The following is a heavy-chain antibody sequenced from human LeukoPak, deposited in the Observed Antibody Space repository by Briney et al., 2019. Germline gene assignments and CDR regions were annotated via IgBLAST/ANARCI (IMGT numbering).Heavy chain of an antibody. Sequence: AGGSLRLSCTASGFPFSDYSMNWVRQAPGKGLEWISYIGISSGNTKYADSVRGRFTISADNAENSLYLQMNSLRVEDTAVYYCARDHNYAFDNWGQGTLVSVSS. D-gene: IGHD1-1*01. J-gene: IGHJ4*02. CDR3: ARDHNYAFDN. CDR1: GFPFSDYS. V-gene: IGHV3-48*04. CDR2: IGISSGNT.